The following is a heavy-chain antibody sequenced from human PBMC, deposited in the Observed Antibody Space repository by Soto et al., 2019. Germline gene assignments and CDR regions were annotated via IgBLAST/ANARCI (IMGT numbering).Heavy chain of an antibody. CDR3: TRDGHGSRYYGMDV. Sequence: PLRVSCTASQFTFGDYARSWFLKNPFKWLEWVGFIRSKAYGGTTEYAASVKGRFTISRDDSKSIAYLQMNSLKTEDTAVYYCTRDGHGSRYYGMDVWGQGTTVTVSS. D-gene: IGHD3-10*01. V-gene: IGHV3-49*03. CDR2: IRSKAYGGTT. J-gene: IGHJ6*02. CDR1: QFTFGDYA.